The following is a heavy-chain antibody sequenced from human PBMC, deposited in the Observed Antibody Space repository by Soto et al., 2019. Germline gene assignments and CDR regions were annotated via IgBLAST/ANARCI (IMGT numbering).Heavy chain of an antibody. CDR1: GYTFATYG. D-gene: IGHD3-22*01. CDR3: ARDHFIIDYYDSSGYLHYFDY. CDR2: ISAHNGNT. Sequence: ASVKVSCKASGYTFATYGISWVRQAPGHGLEWMAWISAHNGNTNYAQKFQDRVTMTTDTSTSTAYMELRSLRSDDTAVYYCARDHFIIDYYDSSGYLHYFDYWGQGTLLTVSS. J-gene: IGHJ4*02. V-gene: IGHV1-18*01.